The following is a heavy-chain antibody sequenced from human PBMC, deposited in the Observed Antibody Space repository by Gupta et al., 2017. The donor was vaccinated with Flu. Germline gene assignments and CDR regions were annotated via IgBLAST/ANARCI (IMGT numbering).Heavy chain of an antibody. D-gene: IGHD3-22*01. J-gene: IGHJ4*02. V-gene: IGHV1-69-2*01. CDR1: GYTFTNYY. CDR3: AAGLYNHDSSGEGVDF. CDR2: VDPEDGET. Sequence: EVQLVQSGAEVKKPGATVKISCKISGYTFTNYYIHWVQRAPGKGLEWVGLVDPEDGETVYAEKFQVRVTITADTTTDTAYMELRSLRFEDTAVFYCAAGLYNHDSSGEGVDFWGQGTLVTVSS.